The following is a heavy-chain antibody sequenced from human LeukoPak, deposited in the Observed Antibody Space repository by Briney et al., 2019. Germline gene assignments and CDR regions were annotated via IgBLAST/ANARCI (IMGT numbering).Heavy chain of an antibody. CDR3: ARRGYSGSYYFDY. V-gene: IGHV1-69*13. J-gene: IGHJ4*02. Sequence: SVKVSCKASGGTFSSYAISWVRQAPGQGLEWMGGIIPIFGTANYAQKFQGRVTITADESTSTAYMELSSLRSGDTAVYYCARRGYSGSYYFDYWGQGTLVTVSS. CDR1: GGTFSSYA. D-gene: IGHD1-26*01. CDR2: IIPIFGTA.